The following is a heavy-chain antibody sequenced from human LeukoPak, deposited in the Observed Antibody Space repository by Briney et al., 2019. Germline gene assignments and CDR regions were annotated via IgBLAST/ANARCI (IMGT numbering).Heavy chain of an antibody. J-gene: IGHJ5*02. CDR1: GFTFSSYW. CDR2: IKQDGSEK. Sequence: GGSLRLSCAAPGFTFSSYWMSWVRQAPGKGLEWVANIKQDGSEKYYVDSVKGRFTISRDNAKNSLYLQMNSLRAEDTAVYYCARLYSINWFDPWGQGTLVTVSS. D-gene: IGHD6-13*01. CDR3: ARLYSINWFDP. V-gene: IGHV3-7*01.